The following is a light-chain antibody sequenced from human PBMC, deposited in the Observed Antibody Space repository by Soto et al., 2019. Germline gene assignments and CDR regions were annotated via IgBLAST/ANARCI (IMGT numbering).Light chain of an antibody. Sequence: IQRTMGPSAVAAPIGEGVVITCRASQDIGTWLAWYQQKPGQVPNLLMYPASSLHSGVPSRFSGSGSGTEFTLTISSLQPEDFATYYCQQANSGPLWTFWEGTRVEIK. CDR1: QDIGTW. CDR3: QQANSGPLWT. J-gene: IGKJ1*01. V-gene: IGKV1-12*01. CDR2: PAS.